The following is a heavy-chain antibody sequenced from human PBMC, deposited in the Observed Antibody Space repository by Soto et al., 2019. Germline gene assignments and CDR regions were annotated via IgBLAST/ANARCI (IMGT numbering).Heavy chain of an antibody. CDR3: AKDPSNYEYYFDY. J-gene: IGHJ4*02. CDR1: GFSFDDYT. Sequence: GESLRLSWAASGFSFDDYTMRWVRQAPGKGLEWVCLISWDGYGTYYADYVRGRFTISRDNSKNSLNLLMNSLRTEDTALYYCAKDPSNYEYYFDYWGQGTLVTVSS. CDR2: ISWDGYGT. V-gene: IGHV3-43*01. D-gene: IGHD4-4*01.